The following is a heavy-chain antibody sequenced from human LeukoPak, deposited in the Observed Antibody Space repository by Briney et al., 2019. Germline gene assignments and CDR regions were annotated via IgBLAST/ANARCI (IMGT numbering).Heavy chain of an antibody. CDR2: IYYSGST. D-gene: IGHD4-17*01. J-gene: IGHJ5*02. Sequence: PSETLSLTCTVSGGSISSYYWSWIRQPPGKGLEWIGYIYYSGSTNYNPSLKSRVTISVDTSKNQFSLKLSSVTAADTAVYYCARQDGDYCYWFDPWGQGTLVTVSS. CDR1: GGSISSYY. V-gene: IGHV4-59*08. CDR3: ARQDGDYCYWFDP.